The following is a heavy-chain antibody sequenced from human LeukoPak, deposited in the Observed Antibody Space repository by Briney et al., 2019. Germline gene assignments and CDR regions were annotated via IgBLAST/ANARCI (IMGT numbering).Heavy chain of an antibody. Sequence: GASVKVSFKASGGTFSSYAISWVRQAPGQGLEWMGGIISICGTANYAQKFQGRVTITADESTSTAYMELSSLRSEDTAVYYCARDGGYAPSWGQGTLVTVSS. CDR2: IISICGTA. J-gene: IGHJ4*02. CDR3: ARDGGYAPS. D-gene: IGHD5-12*01. V-gene: IGHV1-69*01. CDR1: GGTFSSYA.